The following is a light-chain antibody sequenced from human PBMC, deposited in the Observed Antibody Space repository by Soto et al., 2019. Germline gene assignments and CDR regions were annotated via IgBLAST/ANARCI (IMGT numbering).Light chain of an antibody. Sequence: QSALTQPASVSGSPGQSIIISCTETSSDVGGYDYVSWYQQYPGKAPKLIIYDVSHRPSGISDRFSGSKSGNTASLTISGLQPEDEADHFCCSYTSSSTQVFGTGTKLTVL. CDR1: SSDVGGYDY. J-gene: IGLJ1*01. V-gene: IGLV2-14*03. CDR2: DVS. CDR3: CSYTSSSTQV.